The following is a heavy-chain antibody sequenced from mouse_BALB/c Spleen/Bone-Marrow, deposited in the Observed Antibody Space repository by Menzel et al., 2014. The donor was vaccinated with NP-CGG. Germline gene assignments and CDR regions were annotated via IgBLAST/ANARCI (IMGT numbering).Heavy chain of an antibody. J-gene: IGHJ3*01. CDR3: ARGDDYDPFAS. Sequence: ELVKPGASVKLSCKASGYTFTSYWINWIKQRPGQGLEWIGRIAPGSGSTYYNEMFKGKATLTVDTSSSTAYIQLSSLSSEDSAVSFRARGDDYDPFASWGQGTLVSVSA. V-gene: IGHV1S41*01. CDR1: GYTFTSYW. CDR2: IAPGSGST. D-gene: IGHD2-4*01.